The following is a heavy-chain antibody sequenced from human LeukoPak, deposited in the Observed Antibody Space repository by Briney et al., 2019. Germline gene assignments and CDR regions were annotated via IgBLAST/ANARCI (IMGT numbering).Heavy chain of an antibody. D-gene: IGHD3-22*01. CDR2: IYYSGST. CDR1: GGSISSYY. CDR3: VRVMGDYYDSSGYYRRSDVFDI. V-gene: IGHV4-59*01. J-gene: IGHJ3*02. Sequence: NPSETLSLTCSVSGGSISSYYWSWIRQPPGKGLEWIGYIYYSGSTNYNPSLKSRVTISVDTSKNQFSLKLSSVTAADTAVYYCVRVMGDYYDSSGYYRRSDVFDIWGQGTMLTVSS.